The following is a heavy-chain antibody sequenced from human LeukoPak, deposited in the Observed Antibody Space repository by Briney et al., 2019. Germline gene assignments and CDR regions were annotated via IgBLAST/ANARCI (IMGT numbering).Heavy chain of an antibody. CDR3: VRSQHYCGGDCYPFDAFDI. D-gene: IGHD2-21*01. CDR1: GGTFSSYG. Sequence: SVKVSCKASGGTFSSYGISWVRQAPGQGLEWMGGAIPIIGTPNYAQKFQGRVTITAYEATRTAYMELSSLRSEDTAVYYCVRSQHYCGGDCYPFDAFDIWGQGTMVTVSS. V-gene: IGHV1-69*13. CDR2: AIPIIGTP. J-gene: IGHJ3*02.